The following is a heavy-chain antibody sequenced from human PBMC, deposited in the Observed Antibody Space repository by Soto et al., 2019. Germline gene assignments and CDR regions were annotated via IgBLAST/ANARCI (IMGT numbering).Heavy chain of an antibody. CDR3: ARDGCITIFGGCPLDV. CDR2: IWYDGSNK. D-gene: IGHD3-3*01. J-gene: IGHJ6*04. Sequence: GGSLRLSCAASGFTFSSYGMHWVRQAPGKGLEWVAVIWYDGSNKYYADSVKGRFTISRDNSKNTLYLQMNSLRAEDTAVYYCARDGCITIFGGCPLDVWGKGTTVTVSS. CDR1: GFTFSSYG. V-gene: IGHV3-33*01.